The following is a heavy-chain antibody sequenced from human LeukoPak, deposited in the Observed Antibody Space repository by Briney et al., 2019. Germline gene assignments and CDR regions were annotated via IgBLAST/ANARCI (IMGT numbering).Heavy chain of an antibody. J-gene: IGHJ4*02. CDR1: GFTFSSYS. D-gene: IGHD6-19*01. V-gene: IGHV3-23*01. Sequence: GGSLRLSCAASGFTFSSYSMSWVRQAPGKGLEWVSGISGSGGSTYYADSVQGRFTISRDNSKHTLYLQMNSLRAEDTAVYYCAKWLYSSDWYYFDYWGQGTQVTVSS. CDR2: ISGSGGST. CDR3: AKWLYSSDWYYFDY.